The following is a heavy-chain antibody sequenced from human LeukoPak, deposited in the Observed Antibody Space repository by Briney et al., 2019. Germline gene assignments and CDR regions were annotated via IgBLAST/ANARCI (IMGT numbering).Heavy chain of an antibody. CDR1: GFTFSSYW. Sequence: GGSLRLSCAASGFTFSSYWMSWVRQAPGKGLEWVAVISYDGSNKYYADSVKGRFTISRDNSKNTLYLQMNSLRAEDTAVYYCAKDPRLRFLGLRGYYYYMDVWGKGTTVTVSS. J-gene: IGHJ6*03. D-gene: IGHD3-3*01. CDR2: ISYDGSNK. V-gene: IGHV3-30*18. CDR3: AKDPRLRFLGLRGYYYYMDV.